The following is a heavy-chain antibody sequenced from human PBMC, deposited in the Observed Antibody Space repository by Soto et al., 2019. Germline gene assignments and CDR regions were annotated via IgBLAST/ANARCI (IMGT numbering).Heavy chain of an antibody. V-gene: IGHV4-61*01. CDR3: ARSVAVPGAHIDY. J-gene: IGHJ4*02. CDR1: GGSVSSGSYY. Sequence: SETLSLTCTVSGGSVSSGSYYWSWIRQPPGKGLEWIGYIYYSGSTNYNPSLKSRVSISVDTSKNEFSLRLSSVTAADTAVYFCARSVAVPGAHIDYWGQGTQVTAPQ. CDR2: IYYSGST. D-gene: IGHD6-19*01.